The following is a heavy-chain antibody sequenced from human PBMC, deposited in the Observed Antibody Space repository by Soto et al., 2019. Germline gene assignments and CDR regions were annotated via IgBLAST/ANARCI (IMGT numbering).Heavy chain of an antibody. J-gene: IGHJ6*02. Sequence: GGSLRLSCVASGFTFSTYSMNWVRQAPGKGLEWVSTVGTRSDIYYAESVKGRFTISRDNAKNSLSLQMNSLRVEDTAVYYCAREETAWPLAYGLDVWGQGTAVTVSS. CDR1: GFTFSTYS. D-gene: IGHD2-21*02. CDR3: AREETAWPLAYGLDV. CDR2: VGTRSDI. V-gene: IGHV3-21*01.